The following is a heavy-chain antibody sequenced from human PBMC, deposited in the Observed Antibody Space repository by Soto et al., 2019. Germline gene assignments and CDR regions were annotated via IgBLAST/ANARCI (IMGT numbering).Heavy chain of an antibody. V-gene: IGHV4-34*01. D-gene: IGHD1-1*01. J-gene: IGHJ4*02. Sequence: PSETLSLTCSVYGGSFSGYYWSWIRQPPGKGLEWIGSIDESGDSYYNPSLKSRVTILVDTSKNQFSLKLMSVTGADSAIYYCAREGGYVDYWGQGTLVTVSS. CDR1: GGSFSGYY. CDR3: AREGGYVDY. CDR2: IDESGDS.